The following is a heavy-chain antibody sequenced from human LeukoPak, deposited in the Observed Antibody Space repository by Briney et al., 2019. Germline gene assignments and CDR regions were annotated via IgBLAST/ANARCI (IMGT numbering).Heavy chain of an antibody. V-gene: IGHV1-46*01. D-gene: IGHD2-2*01. J-gene: IGHJ4*02. Sequence: ASVKVSCKASGYKFTSYDMHWVRQAPGQGLEWMGIINPSGGSTSYAQRFQGRVAMTRDTSTTTVYMEVNSLTSEDTAVYFCARHGPTAAPFDYWGQGTLVTVSS. CDR2: INPSGGST. CDR1: GYKFTSYD. CDR3: ARHGPTAAPFDY.